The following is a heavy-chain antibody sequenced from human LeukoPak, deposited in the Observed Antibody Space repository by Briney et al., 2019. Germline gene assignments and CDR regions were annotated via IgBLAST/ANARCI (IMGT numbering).Heavy chain of an antibody. CDR1: GGSISSSSYY. V-gene: IGHV4-39*07. CDR3: ARGIYDYVWGSGPFDY. CDR2: IYYSGST. J-gene: IGHJ4*02. Sequence: PSETLSLTCTVSGGSISSSSYYWGWIRQPPGKGLEWIGSIYYSGSTYYNPSLKSRVTISVDTSKNQFSLKLSSVTAADTAVYYCARGIYDYVWGSGPFDYWGQGTLVTVSS. D-gene: IGHD3-16*01.